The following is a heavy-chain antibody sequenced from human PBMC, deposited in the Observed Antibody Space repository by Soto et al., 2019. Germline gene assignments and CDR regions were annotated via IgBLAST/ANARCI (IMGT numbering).Heavy chain of an antibody. Sequence: QVQLVQSGAEVKKPGASVKVSCKTSGYTFTNDDINWVRQAAGQGREWIGWMSPNSGNTGYAQKFQGRVTLTRDTSISTAYMELSSLRSEDTAVYYCARGMSDGFGEVSWGQGTLVTVSS. CDR3: ARGMSDGFGEVS. CDR1: GYTFTNDD. CDR2: MSPNSGNT. J-gene: IGHJ5*02. D-gene: IGHD3-10*01. V-gene: IGHV1-8*02.